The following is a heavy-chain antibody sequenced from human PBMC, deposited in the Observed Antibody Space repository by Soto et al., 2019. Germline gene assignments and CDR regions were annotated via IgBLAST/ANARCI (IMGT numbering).Heavy chain of an antibody. CDR2: INHSGST. D-gene: IGHD5-18*01. CDR1: GGSFSGYY. J-gene: IGHJ4*02. V-gene: IGHV4-34*01. Sequence: SETLSLTCAVYGGSFSGYYWSWIRQPPGKGLEWIGEINHSGSTNYNPSLKSRVTISVDTSKNQFSLKLSSVTAADTAVYYCARNPSVTTVIRLDYFDYWGQGTLVTVSS. CDR3: ARNPSVTTVIRLDYFDY.